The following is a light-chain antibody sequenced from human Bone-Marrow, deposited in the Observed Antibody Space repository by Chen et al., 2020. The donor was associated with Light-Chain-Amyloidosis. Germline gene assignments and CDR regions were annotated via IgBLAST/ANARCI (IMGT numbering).Light chain of an antibody. CDR3: QQYYTTPWT. CDR1: QVITNS. J-gene: IGKJ1*01. V-gene: IGKV1-NL1*01. CDR2: AAS. Sequence: DIQMTQSPSSLSASVGDRVTITCWASQVITNSVAWYQQKPGKAPKLLLYAASRLQSGVPSRFSGSESGTEYTLTISSPQPEDFATYYCQQYYTTPWTFGQGTKVEIK.